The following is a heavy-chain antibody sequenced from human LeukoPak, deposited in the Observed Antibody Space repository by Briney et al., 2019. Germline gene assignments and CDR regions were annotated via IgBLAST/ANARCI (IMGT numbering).Heavy chain of an antibody. D-gene: IGHD5-18*01. CDR2: IYTSGST. CDR3: ARDHGYSYGWVHDAFDI. Sequence: SETLSLTCTVSGGSISSYYWSWIRQPAGEGLEWIGRIYTSGSTNYNPSLKSRVTMSVDTSKNQFSLKLSSVTAADTAVYYCARDHGYSYGWVHDAFDIWGQGTMVTVSS. J-gene: IGHJ3*02. CDR1: GGSISSYY. V-gene: IGHV4-4*07.